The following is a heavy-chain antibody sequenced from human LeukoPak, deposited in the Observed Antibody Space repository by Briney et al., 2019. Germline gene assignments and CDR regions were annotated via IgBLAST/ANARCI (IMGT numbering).Heavy chain of an antibody. CDR1: GFTFNIHA. CDR2: ISGSGGST. Sequence: GGSLRLSCAASGFTFNIHAMSWVRQAPGKGVEWVSTISGSGGSTYYADSVKGRFTISRDNSNKTLTLQMNSLRAEDTAVYYCAKGDSSGYWYDAFDIWGQGTMVTVSS. D-gene: IGHD3-22*01. CDR3: AKGDSSGYWYDAFDI. J-gene: IGHJ3*02. V-gene: IGHV3-23*01.